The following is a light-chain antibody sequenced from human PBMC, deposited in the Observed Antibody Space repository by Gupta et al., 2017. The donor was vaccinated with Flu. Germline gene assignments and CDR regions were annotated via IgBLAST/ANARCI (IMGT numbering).Light chain of an antibody. CDR2: EVN. Sequence: GQSVTISSTGTSSDVGGYNDVSWYQQHPGKAPKLINYEVNTRPSGVPDRFSGSKSGNTASLTVSGLLAEDEADYYCCSYGGSKFFGGGTKLTVL. CDR3: CSYGGSKF. CDR1: SSDVGGYND. V-gene: IGLV2-8*01. J-gene: IGLJ2*01.